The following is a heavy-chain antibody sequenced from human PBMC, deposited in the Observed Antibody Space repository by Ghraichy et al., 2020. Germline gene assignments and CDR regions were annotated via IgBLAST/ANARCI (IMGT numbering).Heavy chain of an antibody. CDR3: ARDSASSWRSYNGLDV. D-gene: IGHD6-13*01. CDR1: GFIFSSYG. Sequence: GGSLRLSCTASGFIFSSYGMHWVRQAPGKGLEWVAVMWFDGSNQNYGDSVKGRFTISRDNPKNTLYLQMNSLRAKDTAVYYCARDSASSWRSYNGLDVWGQGTTVTVSS. J-gene: IGHJ6*02. CDR2: MWFDGSNQ. V-gene: IGHV3-33*08.